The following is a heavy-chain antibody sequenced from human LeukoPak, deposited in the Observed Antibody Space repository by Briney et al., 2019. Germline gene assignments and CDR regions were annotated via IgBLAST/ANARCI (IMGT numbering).Heavy chain of an antibody. Sequence: SETLSLTCTVSGGSLSSSSYYWGWIRQPPGKGLEWDGSIYYSGSTYYNPSLKSRVTISVDTSKNQFSLKLSSVTAADTAVYYCARIPAAIGIYYYYYMDVWGKGTTVTVSS. CDR3: ARIPAAIGIYYYYYMDV. D-gene: IGHD2-2*01. V-gene: IGHV4-39*01. CDR1: GGSLSSSSYY. CDR2: IYYSGST. J-gene: IGHJ6*03.